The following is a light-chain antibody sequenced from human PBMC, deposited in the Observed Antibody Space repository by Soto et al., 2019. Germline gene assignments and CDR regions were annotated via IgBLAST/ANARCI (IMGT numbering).Light chain of an antibody. J-gene: IGKJ1*01. CDR1: QSVSSN. Sequence: EIVVTQSPATLSVSPGERATLSCRASQSVSSNLAWYQQKPGQAPRIIIYGESTRATGIPARLSGSGSGTELNLTISRLQSEDFAVYYCQKYNNWPRTCGQGTKVDIK. V-gene: IGKV3-15*01. CDR2: GES. CDR3: QKYNNWPRT.